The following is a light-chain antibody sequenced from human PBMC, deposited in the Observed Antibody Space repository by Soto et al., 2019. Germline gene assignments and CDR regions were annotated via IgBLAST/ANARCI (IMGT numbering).Light chain of an antibody. CDR2: DVS. CDR3: NSYTSSGTYV. V-gene: IGLV2-14*03. J-gene: IGLJ1*01. CDR1: SSDVGGYNY. Sequence: QSVLTQPASMSGSPGQSITISCTGSSSDVGGYNYVSWYQHLPGKAPELMIYDVSNRPSGVSNRFSGTKSGNTASLTISGLQAEDEADYYCNSYTSSGTYVFGTGTKATVL.